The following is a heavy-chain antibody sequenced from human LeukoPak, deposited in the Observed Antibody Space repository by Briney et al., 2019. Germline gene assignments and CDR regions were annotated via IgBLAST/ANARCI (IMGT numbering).Heavy chain of an antibody. Sequence: ASVKVSCKASGDTFSNYAIYWVRQAPGQGLEWMGWISAYNGNTNYAQKLQGRVTMTTDTSTSTAYMELRSLRSDDTAVYYCAREIVDENYFDYWGQGTLVTVSS. J-gene: IGHJ4*02. D-gene: IGHD2-15*01. CDR3: AREIVDENYFDY. V-gene: IGHV1-18*01. CDR1: GDTFSNYA. CDR2: ISAYNGNT.